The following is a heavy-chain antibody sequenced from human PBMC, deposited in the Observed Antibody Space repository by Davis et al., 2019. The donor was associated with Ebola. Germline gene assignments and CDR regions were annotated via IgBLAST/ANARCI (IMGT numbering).Heavy chain of an antibody. CDR3: TTQWLVLFARDY. D-gene: IGHD6-19*01. CDR2: IYSGGST. V-gene: IGHV3-53*01. J-gene: IGHJ4*02. CDR1: GFSFSDYY. Sequence: GESLKISCAASGFSFSDYYMSWVRQAPGKGLEWVSVIYSGGSTYYADSVKGRFTISRDNSKNTLYLQMNSLRAEDTAVYYCTTQWLVLFARDYWGQGTLVTVSS.